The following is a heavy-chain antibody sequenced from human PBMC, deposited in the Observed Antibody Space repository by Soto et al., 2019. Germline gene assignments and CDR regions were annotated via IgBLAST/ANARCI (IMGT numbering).Heavy chain of an antibody. CDR1: GGTFSSNA. CDR3: ARDQILLGSGKTEDQLYYYYGMDV. J-gene: IGHJ6*02. CDR2: IIPILDTA. V-gene: IGHV1-69*10. D-gene: IGHD3-10*01. Sequence: SVKVSCKASGGTFSSNAISWVRQAAGQGLEWMGGIIPILDTAKYAQKFQGRVTITADNSKNTLYLQMNSLRAEDTAVYYCARDQILLGSGKTEDQLYYYYGMDVWGQGTTVTVSS.